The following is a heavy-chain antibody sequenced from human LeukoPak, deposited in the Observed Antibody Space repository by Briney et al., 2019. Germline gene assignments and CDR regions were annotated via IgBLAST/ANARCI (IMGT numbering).Heavy chain of an antibody. CDR3: ARSVTPDYFDY. Sequence: SETLSLTCAVYGGSFSGYYWSWIRQPPGKGLEWIGYIYYSGSTNYNPSLKSRVTISVDTSKNQFSLKLSSVTAADTAVYYCARSVTPDYFDYWGQGTLVTVSS. J-gene: IGHJ4*02. D-gene: IGHD4-17*01. CDR2: IYYSGST. CDR1: GGSFSGYY. V-gene: IGHV4-59*08.